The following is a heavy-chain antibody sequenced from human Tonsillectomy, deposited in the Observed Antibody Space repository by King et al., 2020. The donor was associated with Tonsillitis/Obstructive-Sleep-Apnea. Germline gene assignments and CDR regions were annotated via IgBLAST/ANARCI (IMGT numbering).Heavy chain of an antibody. J-gene: IGHJ4*02. CDR1: AYTLTELS. D-gene: IGHD1-7*01. Sequence: QLVQSGAEVKKPGASVKVSCKVSAYTLTELSIHWVRQTPGKGLEWMGSFDPEDGGTMYAQKFQGRVTMTEDTSTDTAYMELRSLRSEDTAVYYCACATDFHGNFQWGQGTLVTVSS. CDR3: ACATDFHGNFQ. CDR2: FDPEDGGT. V-gene: IGHV1-24*01.